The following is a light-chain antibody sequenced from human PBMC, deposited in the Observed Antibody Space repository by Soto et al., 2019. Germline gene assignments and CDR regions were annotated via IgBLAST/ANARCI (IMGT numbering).Light chain of an antibody. V-gene: IGKV3-11*01. CDR1: QSVSRH. J-gene: IGKJ4*01. Sequence: EIVLTQSPATLSLSPGEAAVLSCRASQSVSRHLAWYQQKPGQAPRLLIYDASTRATGVPARFSGSGSGTDFTLSINSLEPEDFAVYYCQQRSNWPPLTFGGGTKVEIK. CDR3: QQRSNWPPLT. CDR2: DAS.